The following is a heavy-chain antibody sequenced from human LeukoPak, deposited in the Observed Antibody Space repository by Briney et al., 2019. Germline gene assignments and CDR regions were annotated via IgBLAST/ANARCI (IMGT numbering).Heavy chain of an antibody. CDR1: GYILTNYY. J-gene: IGHJ4*02. CDR3: ARDSPIPGVAGRFDY. Sequence: ASVKVSCKASGYILTNYYMHWVRQAPGQGLEWMGLINPSGGSTSYAQELQGRVTMTRDTSTSTVYMELSSLRAEDTAVYYCARDSPIPGVAGRFDYWGQGTLVTVSS. CDR2: INPSGGST. V-gene: IGHV1-46*01. D-gene: IGHD6-19*01.